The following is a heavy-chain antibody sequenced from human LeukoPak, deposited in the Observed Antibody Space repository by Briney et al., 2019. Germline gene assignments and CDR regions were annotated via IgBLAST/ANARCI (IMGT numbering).Heavy chain of an antibody. CDR2: ISSSSSYI. V-gene: IGHV3-21*01. CDR3: ATHGGPIIQLWFPYYMDV. J-gene: IGHJ6*03. D-gene: IGHD5-18*01. CDR1: GFTFSSYS. Sequence: GGSLRLSCAASGFTFSSYSMNWVRQAPGKGLEWVSSISSSSSYIYYADSVKGRFTISRDNAKNSLYLQMNSLRAEDTAVYYCATHGGPIIQLWFPYYMDVWGKGTTVTVSS.